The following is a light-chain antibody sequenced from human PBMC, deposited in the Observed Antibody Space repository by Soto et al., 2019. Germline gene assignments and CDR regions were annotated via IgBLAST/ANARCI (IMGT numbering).Light chain of an antibody. V-gene: IGKV1-27*01. J-gene: IGKJ3*01. Sequence: DLQMTQSPSSLSASVGDRVTITCRASQGISNYVAWYQQRPGKAPKLLIYAASTLQSGVPSRFSGSESGTDFTLTISGLQPEDVATYYCQKYDSAPLFTFGPGTKVEIK. CDR3: QKYDSAPLFT. CDR1: QGISNY. CDR2: AAS.